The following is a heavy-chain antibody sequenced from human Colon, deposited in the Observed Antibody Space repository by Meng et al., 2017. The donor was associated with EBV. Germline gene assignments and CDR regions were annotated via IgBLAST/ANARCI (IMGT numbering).Heavy chain of an antibody. V-gene: IGHV4-4*02. Sequence: QVQRQESGQGPVKPSETLSLTCAVSGGSISSVYWWTWVRQSPGKGLEWIGEIYHSGSTNYNPSLKSRVTISVDKSKNQFSLKLTSVTAADTAVYYCARGGYYSFDYWGQRTLVTVSS. CDR3: ARGGYYSFDY. J-gene: IGHJ4*02. D-gene: IGHD5-18*01. CDR1: GGSISSVYW. CDR2: IYHSGST.